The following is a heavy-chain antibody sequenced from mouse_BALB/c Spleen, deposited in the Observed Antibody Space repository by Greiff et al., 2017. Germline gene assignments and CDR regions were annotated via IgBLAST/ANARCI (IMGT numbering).Heavy chain of an antibody. V-gene: IGHV3-6*02. CDR3: ASYYGNSAWFAY. J-gene: IGHJ3*01. Sequence: DVQLQESGPGLVKPSQSLSLTCSVTGYSITSGYYWNWIRQFPGNKLEWMGYISYDGSNNYNPSLKNRISITRDTSKNQFFLKLNSVTTEDTATYYCASYYGNSAWFAYWGQGTLVTVSA. D-gene: IGHD2-1*01. CDR1: GYSITSGYY. CDR2: ISYDGSN.